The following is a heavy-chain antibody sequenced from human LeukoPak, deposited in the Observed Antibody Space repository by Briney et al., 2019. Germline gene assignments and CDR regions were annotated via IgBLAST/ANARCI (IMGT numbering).Heavy chain of an antibody. CDR3: ATYDNGWHLTY. J-gene: IGHJ4*02. Sequence: PGGSLRLSCAASGFTFSSYSMNLVRQAPGKGLEWLSFIDRDSSVIYYADSVRGRFTISRDNARNSLFLQMNSLRVEDTAVYFCATYDNGWHLTYWGQGTLVTVSS. D-gene: IGHD6-19*01. CDR1: GFTFSSYS. CDR2: IDRDSSVI. V-gene: IGHV3-48*01.